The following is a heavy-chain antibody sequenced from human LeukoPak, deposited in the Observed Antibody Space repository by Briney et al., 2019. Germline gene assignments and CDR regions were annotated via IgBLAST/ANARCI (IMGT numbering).Heavy chain of an antibody. V-gene: IGHV1-8*01. D-gene: IGHD3-10*01. CDR2: MNPNSGNT. Sequence: ASVKVSCKASGYTFTSYDINWVRQATGQGLEWMGWMNPNSGNTGYAQKFQGRVTMTEDTSTDTAYMELSSLRSEDTAVYYCATYGVWFGELKEVNFDYWGQGTLVTVSS. CDR3: ATYGVWFGELKEVNFDY. CDR1: GYTFTSYD. J-gene: IGHJ4*02.